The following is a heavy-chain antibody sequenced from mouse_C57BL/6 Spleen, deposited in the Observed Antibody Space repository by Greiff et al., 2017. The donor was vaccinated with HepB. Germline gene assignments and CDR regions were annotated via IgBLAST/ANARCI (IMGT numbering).Heavy chain of an antibody. CDR2: INPSTGGT. CDR3: AQTYYSNFPWFAY. CDR1: GYSFTGYY. Sequence: VQLQQSGPELVKPGASVKISCKASGYSFTGYYMNWVKQSPEKSLEWIGEINPSTGGTTYNQKFKAKATLTVDKSSSTAYMQLKSLTSEDSAVYYCAQTYYSNFPWFAYWGQGTLVTVSA. J-gene: IGHJ3*01. D-gene: IGHD2-5*01. V-gene: IGHV1-42*01.